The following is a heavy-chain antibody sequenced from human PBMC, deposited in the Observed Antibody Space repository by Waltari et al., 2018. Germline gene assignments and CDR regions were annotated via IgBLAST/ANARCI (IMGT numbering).Heavy chain of an antibody. CDR1: EFPFSDYP. J-gene: IGHJ4*02. Sequence: QVQLVESGGGLVKPGGSLGLSCAASEFPFSDYPINWIRQAPGKGLELVSYISASGNTIYYADSVKGRFTISRDNAKNSLFLQMNSLRTEDTAVYYCARGWAHLDSWGQGTLVTVSS. V-gene: IGHV3-11*04. CDR3: ARGWAHLDS. CDR2: ISASGNTI. D-gene: IGHD1-26*01.